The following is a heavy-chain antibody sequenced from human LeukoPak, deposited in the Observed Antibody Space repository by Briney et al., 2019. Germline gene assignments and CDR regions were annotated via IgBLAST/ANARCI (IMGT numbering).Heavy chain of an antibody. CDR2: IWYDGSNK. J-gene: IGHJ4*02. D-gene: IGHD2-2*02. CDR3: AAYCSSTSCYNFDY. CDR1: GFTFSSYG. V-gene: IGHV3-33*01. Sequence: PGGSLRLSCAASGFTFSSYGMHWVRQAPGKGLEWVAVIWYDGSNKYYADSVKGRFTISRDNSKNTLYLQVNSLRAEDTAVYYCAAYCSSTSCYNFDYWGQGTLVTVSS.